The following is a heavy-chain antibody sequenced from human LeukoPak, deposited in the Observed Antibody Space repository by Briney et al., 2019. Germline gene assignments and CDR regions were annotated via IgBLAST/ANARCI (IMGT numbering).Heavy chain of an antibody. CDR1: GFTFSNYA. CDR2: ISDSGGNT. V-gene: IGHV3-23*01. J-gene: IGHJ4*02. D-gene: IGHD1-26*01. CDR3: AKATPYYHFNY. Sequence: GGSLRLSCAASGFTFSNYAMNWVRQAPGKGLEWVSGISDSGGNTNHADSVKGRFTISRDNSKNTLYLQMNSLRAEDTAVYYCAKATPYYHFNYWGQGTLVTVSS.